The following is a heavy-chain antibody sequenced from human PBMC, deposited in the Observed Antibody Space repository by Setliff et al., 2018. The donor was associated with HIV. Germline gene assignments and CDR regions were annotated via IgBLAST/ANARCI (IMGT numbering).Heavy chain of an antibody. CDR3: AKDVARRLAAIGRRGFFDS. V-gene: IGHV3-30*02. CDR1: GFTFSSYA. D-gene: IGHD6-13*01. Sequence: PGGSLSLSCEASGFTFSSYAMLWVRQAPGKGLEWVAFLRFDGSNQYYADSVKGRFTISRDNSRNTLYLQMHSLTPEDTAVYYCAKDVARRLAAIGRRGFFDSWGQGTLVTVSS. CDR2: LRFDGSNQ. J-gene: IGHJ4*02.